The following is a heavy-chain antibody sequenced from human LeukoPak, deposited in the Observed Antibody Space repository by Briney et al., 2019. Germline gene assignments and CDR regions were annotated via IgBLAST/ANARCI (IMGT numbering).Heavy chain of an antibody. V-gene: IGHV4-61*05. D-gene: IGHD3-10*01. CDR3: ARRNYYGSGSYYTY. J-gene: IGHJ4*02. Sequence: SETLSLTCTVSGGSISSSSYYWGWIRQPPGKGLEWIGYIYYSGSTNYNPSLKSRVTISVDTSKNQFSLKLSSVTAADTAVYYCARRNYYGSGSYYTYWGQGTLVTASS. CDR1: GGSISSSSYY. CDR2: IYYSGST.